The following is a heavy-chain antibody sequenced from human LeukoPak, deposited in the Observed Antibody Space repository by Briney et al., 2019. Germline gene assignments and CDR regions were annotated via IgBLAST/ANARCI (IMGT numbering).Heavy chain of an antibody. Sequence: PSETLSLTCTVSGGSISSSSYYWGWIRQPPGKRLEWIGSIYYSGSTYYNPSLKSRVTISVDTSKNQFSLKLSSVTAADTAVYYCATSSPGIAVAGTYYFDYWGQGTLFTVSS. CDR1: GGSISSSSYY. CDR3: ATSSPGIAVAGTYYFDY. D-gene: IGHD6-19*01. CDR2: IYYSGST. V-gene: IGHV4-39*01. J-gene: IGHJ4*02.